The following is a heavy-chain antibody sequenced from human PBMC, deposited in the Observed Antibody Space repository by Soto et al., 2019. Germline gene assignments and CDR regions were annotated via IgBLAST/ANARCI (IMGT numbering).Heavy chain of an antibody. J-gene: IGHJ4*02. CDR2: ISGSGGST. CDR3: AKDVLYPYSSRQFDY. D-gene: IGHD6-13*01. Sequence: PGESLKISCAASGFTFSSYAMSWVRQAPGKGLEWVSAISGSGGSTYYADSVKGRFTISRDSSKNTLYLQMNSLRAEDTAVYYCAKDVLYPYSSRQFDYWGQGTLVTVSS. V-gene: IGHV3-23*01. CDR1: GFTFSSYA.